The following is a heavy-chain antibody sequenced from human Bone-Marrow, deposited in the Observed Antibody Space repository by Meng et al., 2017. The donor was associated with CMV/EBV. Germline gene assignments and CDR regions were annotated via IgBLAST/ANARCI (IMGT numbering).Heavy chain of an antibody. V-gene: IGHV4-39*07. CDR3: ARDVGYSSGWPLDY. CDR2: IYYSGST. Sequence: QVQLQESGPGLVKPSETLSLTCTVSGGSISSSSYYWGWIRQPPGKGLEWIGSIYYSGSTYYNPSLKSRVTISVDTSKNQFSLKLSSVTAADTAVYYCARDVGYSSGWPLDYWGQGTLVTVYS. CDR1: GGSISSSSYY. D-gene: IGHD6-19*01. J-gene: IGHJ4*02.